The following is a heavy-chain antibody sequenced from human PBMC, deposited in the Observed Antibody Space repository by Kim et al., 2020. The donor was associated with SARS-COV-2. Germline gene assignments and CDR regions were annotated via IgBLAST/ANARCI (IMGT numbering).Heavy chain of an antibody. D-gene: IGHD6-19*01. Sequence: GGSLRLSCAASGFTFSSYGMHWVRQAPGKGLEWVAVIWYDGSNKYYADSVKGRFTISSDNSKNTLYLQMNSLRAEDTAVYYCAKDRGYSSGWPYFDYWGQGALVTVSS. CDR2: IWYDGSNK. J-gene: IGHJ4*02. V-gene: IGHV3-33*06. CDR3: AKDRGYSSGWPYFDY. CDR1: GFTFSSYG.